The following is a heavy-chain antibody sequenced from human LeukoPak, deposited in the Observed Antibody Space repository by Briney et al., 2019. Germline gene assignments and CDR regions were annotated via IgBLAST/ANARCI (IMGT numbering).Heavy chain of an antibody. D-gene: IGHD6-19*01. V-gene: IGHV5-51*01. J-gene: IGHJ4*02. CDR2: IYPKDSDP. CDR1: GYRFTSYW. Sequence: RGDSLKISCKASGYRFTSYWIAWVRQMPGKGLEWIGIIYPKDSDPRYSPSFQGQVTISAAKSISTAYLQWSSLKASDTAMYYCARGPSPFIAMAGANFDYWGQGTLVTVSS. CDR3: ARGPSPFIAMAGANFDY.